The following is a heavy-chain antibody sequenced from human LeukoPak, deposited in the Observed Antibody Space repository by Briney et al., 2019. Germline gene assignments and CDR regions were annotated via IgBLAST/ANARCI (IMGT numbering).Heavy chain of an antibody. CDR1: GGSISSYY. J-gene: IGHJ4*02. D-gene: IGHD6-13*01. Sequence: PSETLSLTCTVSGGSISSYYWSWIRQPAGKGLEWIGRIYTSGSTNYNASLKSRVTMSVDTSKNQFSLKLSSVTAADTAVYYCARDTPPSRYSSSWYHNYWGQGTLVTVSS. CDR3: ARDTPPSRYSSSWYHNY. CDR2: IYTSGST. V-gene: IGHV4-4*07.